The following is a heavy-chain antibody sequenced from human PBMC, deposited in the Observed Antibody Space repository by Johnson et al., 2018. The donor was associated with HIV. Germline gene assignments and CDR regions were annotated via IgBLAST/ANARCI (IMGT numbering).Heavy chain of an antibody. Sequence: QVQLVESGGGLVKPGGSLRLSCAASGFSFSNYGMAWVRQAPGKGLEWVAVISFAGVKTYYADSVKGRLTIARDNSKGTLYLHMNSLRAEDTALYYCAREAIAAADSNAFDIWGQGTMVTVSS. D-gene: IGHD6-13*01. CDR2: ISFAGVKT. V-gene: IGHV3-33*08. CDR3: AREAIAAADSNAFDI. J-gene: IGHJ3*02. CDR1: GFSFSNYG.